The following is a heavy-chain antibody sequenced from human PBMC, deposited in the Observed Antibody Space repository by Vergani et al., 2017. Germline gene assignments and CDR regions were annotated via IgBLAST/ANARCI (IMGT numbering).Heavy chain of an antibody. CDR1: GFTFSRYS. CDR3: ARDRTVVVEAAPVYYYGRDV. D-gene: IGHD2-15*01. CDR2: NRRIDSYL. V-gene: IGHV3-21*01. J-gene: IGHJ6*01. Sequence: EVQLVESGGGLVKPGGSLRLSCAASGFTFSRYSLNWVGQAPGKGLEWVSSNRRIDSYLDYADSVKGRFTISRDNAKNSLYLQMNSLRAEDTTVYYCARDRTVVVEAAPVYYYGRDVWGQGP.